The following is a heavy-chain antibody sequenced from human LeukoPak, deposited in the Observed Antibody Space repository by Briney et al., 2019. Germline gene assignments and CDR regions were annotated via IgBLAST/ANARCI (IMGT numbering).Heavy chain of an antibody. J-gene: IGHJ4*02. Sequence: SETLSLTCTVSGGSISSYYWSWIRQPPGKGLEWIGYINYSGSTNYNPSLKSRVTISVDTSKNQFSLKLSSVTAADTAVYYCARGKRDGYNFDYWGQGTLVTVSS. CDR2: INYSGST. D-gene: IGHD5-24*01. CDR1: GGSISSYY. V-gene: IGHV4-59*01. CDR3: ARGKRDGYNFDY.